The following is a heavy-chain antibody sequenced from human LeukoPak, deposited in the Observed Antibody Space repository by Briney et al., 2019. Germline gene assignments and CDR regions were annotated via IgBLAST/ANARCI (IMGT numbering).Heavy chain of an antibody. CDR3: ASDIVSGSGSLDY. CDR1: RLSFSNYW. D-gene: IGHD3-10*01. V-gene: IGHV3-74*01. Sequence: GGSLRLSCAASRLSFSNYWMHWVRQAPGKGLVWVSRVKSDGSNPSYADSVKGRFTISRDNAENMLYLQMNTLGAEDTAVYYCASDIVSGSGSLDYWGQGSLVTVSS. CDR2: VKSDGSNP. J-gene: IGHJ4*02.